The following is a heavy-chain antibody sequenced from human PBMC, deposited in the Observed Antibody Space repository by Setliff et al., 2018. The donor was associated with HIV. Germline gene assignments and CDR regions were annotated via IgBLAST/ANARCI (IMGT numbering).Heavy chain of an antibody. CDR3: ARESQQYYDILTGFNYYYGMDV. V-gene: IGHV4-59*01. CDR2: IYYSGST. Sequence: SETLSLTCNVSGGSISGYYWSWVRQPPGKGLEWIGYIYYSGSTNYNPSLRSRVTISVDTTKNQVSLRLTSVTSADTALYYCARESQQYYDILTGFNYYYGMDVWGRGITVTVSS. D-gene: IGHD3-9*01. CDR1: GGSISGYY. J-gene: IGHJ6*02.